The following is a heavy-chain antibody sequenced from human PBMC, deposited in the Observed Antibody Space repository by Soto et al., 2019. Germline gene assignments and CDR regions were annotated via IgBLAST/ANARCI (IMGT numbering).Heavy chain of an antibody. Sequence: SVKVSCKASGGTFSSYAISWVRQAPGQGLEWMGGIIPIFGTANYAQKFQGRVTITTDESTSTAYMELSSLRSEDTAVYYCASVSPFYCSSTSRPIRYYYYYGMDVWGQGTTVTVSS. V-gene: IGHV1-69*05. CDR3: ASVSPFYCSSTSRPIRYYYYYGMDV. J-gene: IGHJ6*02. CDR2: IIPIFGTA. D-gene: IGHD2-2*01. CDR1: GGTFSSYA.